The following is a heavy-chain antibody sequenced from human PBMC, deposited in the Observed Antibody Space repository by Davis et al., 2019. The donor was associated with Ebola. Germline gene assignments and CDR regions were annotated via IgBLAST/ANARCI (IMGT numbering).Heavy chain of an antibody. D-gene: IGHD4-17*01. J-gene: IGHJ4*02. V-gene: IGHV4-34*01. CDR3: ARALDYGDYAALGY. CDR2: INHSGST. Sequence: SETLSLTFAVYGGSFSGYYWSWIRQPPGKGLEWIGEINHSGSTNYNPSLKSRVTISVDTSKNQFSLKLSSVTAADTAVYYCARALDYGDYAALGYWGQGTLVTVSS. CDR1: GGSFSGYY.